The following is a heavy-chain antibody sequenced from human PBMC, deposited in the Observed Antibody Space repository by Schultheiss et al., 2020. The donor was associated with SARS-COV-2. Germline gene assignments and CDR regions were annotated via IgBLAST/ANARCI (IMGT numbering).Heavy chain of an antibody. J-gene: IGHJ3*02. Sequence: GESLKISCAASGFTFSSYSMNWVRQAPGKGLEWVSYISSSSSTIYYADSVKGRFTISRDNAKNSLYLQMNSLRAEDTAVYYCARDSLSGYYYSTAFDIWGQGTMVTVSS. D-gene: IGHD3-22*01. V-gene: IGHV3-48*01. CDR3: ARDSLSGYYYSTAFDI. CDR2: ISSSSSTI. CDR1: GFTFSSYS.